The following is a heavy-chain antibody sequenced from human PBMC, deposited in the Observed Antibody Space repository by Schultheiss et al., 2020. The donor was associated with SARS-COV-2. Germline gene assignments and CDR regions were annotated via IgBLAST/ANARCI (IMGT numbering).Heavy chain of an antibody. D-gene: IGHD3-22*01. CDR1: GFTFSSYG. V-gene: IGHV3-33*06. CDR3: AKSYYDSSVGAFDI. CDR2: IWYDGSNK. Sequence: GGSLRLSCAASGFTFSSYGIHWVRQAPGKGLEWVAVIWYDGSNKYYADSVKGRFTISRDNSKNTLYLQMNSLRAEDTAVYYCAKSYYDSSVGAFDIWGQGTMVTVSS. J-gene: IGHJ3*02.